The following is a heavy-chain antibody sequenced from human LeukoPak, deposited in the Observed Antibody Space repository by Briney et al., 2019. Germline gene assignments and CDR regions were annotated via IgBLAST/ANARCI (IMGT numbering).Heavy chain of an antibody. CDR2: ISRSVMTA. CDR1: GFTFSNYG. CDR3: VRYNWNRADY. V-gene: IGHV3-48*03. J-gene: IGHJ4*02. Sequence: PGGSQRLSCVASGFTFSNYGMNWVRQAPGKGPEWVSFISRSVMTAYYADSVEGRFTISRDNAKNSLFLQMDSLRADDTAVYYCVRYNWNRADYWGQGTLVVVSA. D-gene: IGHD1/OR15-1a*01.